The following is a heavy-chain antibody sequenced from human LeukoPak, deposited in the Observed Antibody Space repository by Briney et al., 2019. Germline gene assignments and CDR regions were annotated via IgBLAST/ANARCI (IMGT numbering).Heavy chain of an antibody. CDR3: AKDRTMVRGVSMYYFDY. J-gene: IGHJ4*02. CDR1: GFTFSSYA. D-gene: IGHD3-10*01. Sequence: GGSLRLSCAGSGFTFSSYAMSWVRQAPGKGLEWVSAISGSGGSTYYADSVKGRFTISRDNSKNTLYLQMNSLRAEDTAVYYCAKDRTMVRGVSMYYFDYWGQGTLVTVSS. V-gene: IGHV3-23*01. CDR2: ISGSGGST.